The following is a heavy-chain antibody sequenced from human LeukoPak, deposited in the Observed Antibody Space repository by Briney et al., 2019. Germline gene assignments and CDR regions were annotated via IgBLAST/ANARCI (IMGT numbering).Heavy chain of an antibody. D-gene: IGHD6-13*01. CDR1: GFRFSSYT. J-gene: IGHJ4*02. CDR3: AKNWGIAATGHEEKTPDY. Sequence: GGSLRPSCAASGFRFSSYTMSWVRQAPGKGLEWVSSISGSGDKTYYADSVKGRFTVSRDTFSSTLYLQLNTLRAEDTAIYYCAKNWGIAATGHEEKTPDYWGQGTLVAVSS. CDR2: ISGSGDKT. V-gene: IGHV3-23*01.